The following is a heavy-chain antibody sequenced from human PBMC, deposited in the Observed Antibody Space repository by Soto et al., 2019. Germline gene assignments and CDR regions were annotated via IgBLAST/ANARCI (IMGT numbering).Heavy chain of an antibody. CDR1: GYTFTSYA. J-gene: IGHJ4*02. CDR3: ARDGVSSTEYTWNYGTYFDY. CDR2: ISAYNGNT. V-gene: IGHV1-18*01. D-gene: IGHD1-7*01. Sequence: ASVKVSCKASGYTFTSYAISWVRQAPGQGLEWMGWISAYNGNTNYAQKLQGRVTMTTDTSTTTAYMELNSLRPDDTAMYYCARDGVSSTEYTWNYGTYFDYWGQGALVTVSS.